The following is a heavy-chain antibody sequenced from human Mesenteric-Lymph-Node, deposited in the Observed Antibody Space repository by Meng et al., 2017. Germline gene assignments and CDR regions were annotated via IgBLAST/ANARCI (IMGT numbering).Heavy chain of an antibody. CDR3: ARAGHFEFLTDQVPLSAFDI. CDR1: GFTFSSFA. CDR2: ISYDGNDH. Sequence: GESLKISCVASGFTFSSFAIHWVRQAPGNGLEWVAVISYDGNDHYYADSVKGRFTVSRDNSKNTLSLQMNSVRPEYTAVYYCARAGHFEFLTDQVPLSAFDIWGRGALVTVSS. J-gene: IGHJ3*02. D-gene: IGHD3-9*01. V-gene: IGHV3-30*01.